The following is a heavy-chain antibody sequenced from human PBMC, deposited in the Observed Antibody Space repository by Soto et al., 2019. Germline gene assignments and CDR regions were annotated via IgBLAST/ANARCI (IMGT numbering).Heavy chain of an antibody. CDR2: FDPEDGET. CDR3: ATGFSGCSSTSCYVNHDLSYYGMDV. D-gene: IGHD2-2*01. CDR1: GYTLTDLS. J-gene: IGHJ6*02. Sequence: ASVTVSCKVSGYTLTDLSMHWVRQAPGKGLEWMGGFDPEDGETIYAQKFQGRVTMTEDTSTDTAYMELSSLRSEDTAVYYCATGFSGCSSTSCYVNHDLSYYGMDVWGQGTTVTVSS. V-gene: IGHV1-24*01.